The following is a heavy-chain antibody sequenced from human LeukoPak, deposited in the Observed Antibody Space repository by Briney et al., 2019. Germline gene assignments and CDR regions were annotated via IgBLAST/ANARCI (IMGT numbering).Heavy chain of an antibody. CDR3: ARLGGGSDY. CDR2: INYSGST. V-gene: IGHV4-59*01. J-gene: IGHJ4*02. Sequence: SETLTLPCTVSGGSFSSYYWSWIRQPPGKGLVWIGYINYSGSTNYNPSPKSRVTISVDTSKNQFSLNLSSVSAANTAVYYCARLGGGSDYWGQGTLVTVSS. CDR1: GGSFSSYY. D-gene: IGHD4-23*01.